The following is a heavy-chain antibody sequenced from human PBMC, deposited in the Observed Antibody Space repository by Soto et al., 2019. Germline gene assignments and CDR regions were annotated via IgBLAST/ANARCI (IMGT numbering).Heavy chain of an antibody. CDR1: GFTFDDYA. J-gene: IGHJ6*02. CDR2: ISWNSGSI. CDR3: AKDIGNGLLDPRYYYGMEV. Sequence: GGSLRLCCAASGFTFDDYAMHWVRQAPGKGLESVSGISWNSGSIGYADSVKGRFTISRDNAKNSLYLQMNSLRAEDTALYYCAKDIGNGLLDPRYYYGMEVWGQGTTVTVSS. D-gene: IGHD2-15*01. V-gene: IGHV3-9*01.